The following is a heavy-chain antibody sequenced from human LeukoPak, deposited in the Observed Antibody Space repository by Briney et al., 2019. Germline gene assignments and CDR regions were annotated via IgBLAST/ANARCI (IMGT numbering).Heavy chain of an antibody. CDR2: IKQDGSEK. CDR1: GFTFSSYE. J-gene: IGHJ4*02. V-gene: IGHV3-7*01. Sequence: PGGSLRLSCAASGFTFSSYEMNWVRQAPGKGLEWVANIKQDGSEKYYVDSVKGRFTISRDNAKNSLYQQMNSLRAEDTAVYYCARESTTVDYFDYWGQGTLVTVSS. CDR3: ARESTTVDYFDY. D-gene: IGHD4-23*01.